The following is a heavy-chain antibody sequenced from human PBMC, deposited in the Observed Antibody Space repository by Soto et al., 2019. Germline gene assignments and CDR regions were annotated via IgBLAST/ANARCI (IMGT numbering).Heavy chain of an antibody. CDR2: IWYDGSNK. J-gene: IGHJ6*02. CDR3: ARDLCTPSVTPYSDYYGMDV. V-gene: IGHV3-33*08. Sequence: PGGSLRLSCAASGFTFSSYGMHWVRQAPGKGLEWVAVIWYDGSNKYYADSVQGRFTISRDTSKNTLYLQMNSLRAEDTAVYYCARDLCTPSVTPYSDYYGMDVWGQGTTVTVSS. D-gene: IGHD4-17*01. CDR1: GFTFSSYG.